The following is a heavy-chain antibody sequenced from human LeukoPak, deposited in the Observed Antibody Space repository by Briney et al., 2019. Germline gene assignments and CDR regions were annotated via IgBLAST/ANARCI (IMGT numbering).Heavy chain of an antibody. CDR1: GFPFSNYG. CDR2: IRDDGDNY. CDR3: AKQLRPDDY. Sequence: GGSLRLSCAASGFPFSNYGMHWVRQAPGKGLEWVAFIRDDGDNYYHADSVKGRFTISRDNSKNTLYLQMNSLRAEDTAVYYCAKQLRPDDYWGQGTLVTVSS. D-gene: IGHD5-12*01. V-gene: IGHV3-30*02. J-gene: IGHJ4*02.